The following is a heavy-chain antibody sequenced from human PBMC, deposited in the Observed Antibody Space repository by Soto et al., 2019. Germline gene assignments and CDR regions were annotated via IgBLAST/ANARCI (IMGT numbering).Heavy chain of an antibody. J-gene: IGHJ6*02. D-gene: IGHD6-13*01. CDR1: GGSISSYY. CDR3: ARITVTYSSSWYRGVDYYYYGMDV. CDR2: IYYSGST. V-gene: IGHV4-59*01. Sequence: SETLSLTCTVSGGSISSYYWSWIRQPPGKGLEWIGYIYYSGSTNYNPSLKSRVTISVDTSKNQFSLKLSSVTAADTAVYYCARITVTYSSSWYRGVDYYYYGMDVWGQGTTVTV.